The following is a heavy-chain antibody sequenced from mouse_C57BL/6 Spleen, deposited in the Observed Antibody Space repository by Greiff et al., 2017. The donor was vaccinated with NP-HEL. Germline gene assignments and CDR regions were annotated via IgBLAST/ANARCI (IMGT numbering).Heavy chain of an antibody. CDR1: GYTFTSYW. CDR3: ARWITTVDGDY. D-gene: IGHD1-1*01. Sequence: QVQLKQPGAELVKPGASVKMSCKASGYTFTSYWITWVKQRPGQGLEWIGDIYPGSGSTNYNEKFKSKATLTVDTSSSTAYMQLSSLTSEDSAVYYCARWITTVDGDYWGQGTSVTVSS. J-gene: IGHJ4*01. CDR2: IYPGSGST. V-gene: IGHV1-55*01.